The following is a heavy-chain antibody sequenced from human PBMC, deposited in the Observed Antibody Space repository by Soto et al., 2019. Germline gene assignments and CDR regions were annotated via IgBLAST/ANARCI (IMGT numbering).Heavy chain of an antibody. V-gene: IGHV3-7*04. J-gene: IGHJ4*02. D-gene: IGHD1-20*01. CDR3: ARSRYLEY. CDR1: GFTFSNYW. CDR2: IKQDGSEK. Sequence: HPGGSLRLSCAVSGFTFSNYWMSWVRQAPGKGLEWVANIKQDGSEKNYVDSVEGRFTISRDNAKYSLYLQMNSLRAEDTAVYYCARSRYLEYWGQGTLVTVSS.